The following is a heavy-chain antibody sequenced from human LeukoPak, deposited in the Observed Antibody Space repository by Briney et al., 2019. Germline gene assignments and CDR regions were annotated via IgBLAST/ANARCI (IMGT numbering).Heavy chain of an antibody. Sequence: GGSPRLSCAASGSTTSNNYMNWVRQAPGKGLEWVSSISSSSSYIYYADSVKGRFTISRDNAKNSLYLQMNSLRAEDTAVYYCARRPNYYDSSGYYYFDYWGQGTLVTVSS. D-gene: IGHD3-22*01. CDR2: ISSSSSYI. CDR3: ARRPNYYDSSGYYYFDY. J-gene: IGHJ4*02. CDR1: GSTTSNNY. V-gene: IGHV3-21*01.